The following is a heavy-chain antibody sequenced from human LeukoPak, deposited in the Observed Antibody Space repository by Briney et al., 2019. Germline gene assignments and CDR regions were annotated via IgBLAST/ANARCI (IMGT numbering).Heavy chain of an antibody. CDR3: AKDHSSGWDVDDY. V-gene: IGHV3-33*06. Sequence: SGRSLRLSCAASGFTFSSYGMHWVRQAPGKGLEWVAVIRYDGSNKYYADSVKGRFTISRDNSKNTLYLQMNSLRAEDTAVYYCAKDHSSGWDVDDYWGQGTLVTVSS. CDR2: IRYDGSNK. J-gene: IGHJ4*02. D-gene: IGHD6-19*01. CDR1: GFTFSSYG.